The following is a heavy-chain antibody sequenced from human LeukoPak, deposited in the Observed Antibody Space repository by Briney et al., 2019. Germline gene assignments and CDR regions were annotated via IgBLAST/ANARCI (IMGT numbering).Heavy chain of an antibody. J-gene: IGHJ4*02. Sequence: GGSLRLSCVASGFTFSSYGMHWVRQAPGKGLEWVAFIRYDGSNKYYADSVKGRFTISRDNSKNTLYLQMNSLRAEDTAVYYCAKDHTVVTPPMPHLDYFDYWGQGTLVTVSS. V-gene: IGHV3-30*02. D-gene: IGHD4-23*01. CDR2: IRYDGSNK. CDR3: AKDHTVVTPPMPHLDYFDY. CDR1: GFTFSSYG.